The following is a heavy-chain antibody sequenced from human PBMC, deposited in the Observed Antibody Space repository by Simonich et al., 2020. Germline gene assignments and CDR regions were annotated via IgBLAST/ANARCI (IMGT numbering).Heavy chain of an antibody. CDR2: IYYSCGP. Sequence: QLQLQASGPGLVKPSETRSLTCTVSGVSISSSSYYWGCIRRPPGKGLECIGSIYYSCGPYNNPSLKSRVTISVDTSKNQFSLKLSSVTAADTAVYYCARHAAGVFDYWGQGTLVTVSS. D-gene: IGHD7-27*01. CDR1: GVSISSSSYY. J-gene: IGHJ4*02. V-gene: IGHV4-39*01. CDR3: ARHAAGVFDY.